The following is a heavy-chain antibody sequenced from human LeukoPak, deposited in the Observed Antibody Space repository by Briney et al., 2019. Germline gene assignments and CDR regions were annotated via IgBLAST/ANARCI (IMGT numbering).Heavy chain of an antibody. CDR1: GGSISSYY. Sequence: SETLSLTCTVSGGSISSYYWSWIRQPPGKGLEWIGYIYYSGSTNYNPSLKSRVTISVDTSKNQFSLKLSSVTAADTAVYYCARRRKYYYDSSGYYYAFDIWGQGTMVTVSS. CDR3: ARRRKYYYDSSGYYYAFDI. V-gene: IGHV4-59*12. J-gene: IGHJ3*02. D-gene: IGHD3-22*01. CDR2: IYYSGST.